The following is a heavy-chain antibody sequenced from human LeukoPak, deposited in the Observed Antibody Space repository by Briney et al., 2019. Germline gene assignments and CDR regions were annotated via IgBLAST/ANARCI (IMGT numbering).Heavy chain of an antibody. D-gene: IGHD4-17*01. CDR2: IYNSGST. V-gene: IGHV4-59*01. J-gene: IGHJ6*03. Sequence: KSSETLSLTCTVSGGSISSYYWSWIRQPPGKGLEWIGYIYNSGSTNYNPSLKSRVTISVDTSKNQFSLKLTSVTAADTAVYYCARSDYGDYEGRYMDVWGKGTTVTVSS. CDR1: GGSISSYY. CDR3: ARSDYGDYEGRYMDV.